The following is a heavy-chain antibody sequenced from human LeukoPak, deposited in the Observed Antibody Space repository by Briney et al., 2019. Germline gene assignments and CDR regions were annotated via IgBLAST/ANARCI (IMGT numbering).Heavy chain of an antibody. D-gene: IGHD3-3*01. CDR2: IWYGGSNK. J-gene: IGHJ6*03. CDR1: GFTFSSYA. CDR3: AKDMRSGTYYYYYMDV. V-gene: IGHV3-30*02. Sequence: GGSLRLSCAASGFTFSSYAMSWVRQAPGKGLEWVAVIWYGGSNKYYADSVKGRFTISSDNSKNALYLQMNSLRAEDTAVYYCAKDMRSGTYYYYYMDVWGKGTTVTVSS.